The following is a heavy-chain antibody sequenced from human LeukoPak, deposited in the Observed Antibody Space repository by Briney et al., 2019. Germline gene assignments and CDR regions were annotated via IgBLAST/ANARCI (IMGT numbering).Heavy chain of an antibody. Sequence: GGSLRLSCAASEFGLANNYMSWVRQAPGKGLEWVSLIDSESRTFYADSVKGRFTISGDSSQSTLYLQMNSLRVEDTAVYYCARDGCSLTSCFENWGQGTLVTVSS. CDR1: EFGLANNY. V-gene: IGHV3-53*05. CDR2: IDSESRT. D-gene: IGHD2-2*01. CDR3: ARDGCSLTSCFEN. J-gene: IGHJ4*02.